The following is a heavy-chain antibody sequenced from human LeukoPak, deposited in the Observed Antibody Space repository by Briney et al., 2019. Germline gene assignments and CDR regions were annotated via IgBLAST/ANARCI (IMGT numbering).Heavy chain of an antibody. CDR2: ISSSGSTI. D-gene: IGHD3-10*02. Sequence: GGSLRLSCAASGFTFSSYGMHWVRQAPGKGLEWVSYISSSGSTIYYADSVKGRFTVSRDNAKNSLYLQMNSLRAEDTAVYYCAELGITMIGGVWGKGTTVTISS. J-gene: IGHJ6*04. CDR3: AELGITMIGGV. V-gene: IGHV3-48*04. CDR1: GFTFSSYG.